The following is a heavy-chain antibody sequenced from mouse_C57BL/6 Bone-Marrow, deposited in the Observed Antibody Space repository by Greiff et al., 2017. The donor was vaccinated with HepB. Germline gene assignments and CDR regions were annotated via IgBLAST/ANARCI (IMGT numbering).Heavy chain of an antibody. Sequence: VKLVESGAELVRPGASVKLSCKASGYTFTDYYINWVKQRPGQGLEWIARIYPGSGNTYYNEKFKGKATLTAEKSSSTAYMQLSSLTSEDSAVYFCARFPYSNYVNYFDYWGQGTTLTVSS. CDR1: GYTFTDYY. CDR2: IYPGSGNT. CDR3: ARFPYSNYVNYFDY. D-gene: IGHD2-5*01. V-gene: IGHV1-76*01. J-gene: IGHJ2*01.